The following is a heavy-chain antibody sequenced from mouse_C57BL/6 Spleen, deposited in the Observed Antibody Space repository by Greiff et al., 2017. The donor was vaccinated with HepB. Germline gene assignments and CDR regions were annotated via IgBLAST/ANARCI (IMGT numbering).Heavy chain of an antibody. J-gene: IGHJ2*01. CDR1: GYSFTDYN. Sequence: EVQLVESGPELVKPGASVKISCKASGYSFTDYNMNWVKQSNGKSLEWIGVINPNYGTTSYNQKFKGKATLTVDQSSSTAYMQLNSLTSEDSAVYYCARSWITGTLYYFDYWGQGTTLTVSS. D-gene: IGHD4-1*01. CDR3: ARSWITGTLYYFDY. CDR2: INPNYGTT. V-gene: IGHV1-39*01.